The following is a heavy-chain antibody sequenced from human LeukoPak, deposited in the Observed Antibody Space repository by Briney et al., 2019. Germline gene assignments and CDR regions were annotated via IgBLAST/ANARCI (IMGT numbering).Heavy chain of an antibody. Sequence: KTSETLSLTCVVYGGSFSGYYWSWIRQPPGKGREWIGEINHSGSTNYNPSLKSRVTISVDTSKNQFSLKLSSVTAADTAVYYCARGKARYYYYYMDVWGKGTTVTVSS. CDR1: GGSFSGYY. V-gene: IGHV4-34*01. CDR3: ARGKARYYYYYMDV. J-gene: IGHJ6*03. CDR2: INHSGST.